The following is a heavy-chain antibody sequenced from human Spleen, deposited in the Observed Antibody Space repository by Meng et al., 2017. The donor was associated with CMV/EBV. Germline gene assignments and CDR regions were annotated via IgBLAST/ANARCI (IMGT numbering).Heavy chain of an antibody. CDR3: ARKRGLDV. V-gene: IGHV3-30*02. Sequence: GESLKISCAASGFTFSSYSMNWVRQAPGKGLEWVAFTLYDGDDKNYAESVRGRFTVSRDNSKNTLYLQMNSLRPDDTAVYYCARKRGLDVWGQGTTVTVSS. CDR1: GFTFSSYS. CDR2: TLYDGDDK. J-gene: IGHJ6*02.